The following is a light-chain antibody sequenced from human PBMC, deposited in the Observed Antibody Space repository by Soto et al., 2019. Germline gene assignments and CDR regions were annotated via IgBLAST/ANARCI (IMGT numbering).Light chain of an antibody. J-gene: IGLJ1*01. CDR2: MND. Sequence: LTQPPSASGNPGQRLTISCSGSTSNILRNYVYWYRQFPGTAPRLLISMNDQRPSGVPDRFSGSKSGTSASLAISGLRSEDEADYYCASWDDSLSGYVFGTGTKVTVL. CDR3: ASWDDSLSGYV. V-gene: IGLV1-47*01. CDR1: TSNILRNY.